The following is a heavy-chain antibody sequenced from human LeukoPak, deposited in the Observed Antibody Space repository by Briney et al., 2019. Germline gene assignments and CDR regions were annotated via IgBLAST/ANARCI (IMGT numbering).Heavy chain of an antibody. CDR1: GGSISNYY. J-gene: IGHJ3*01. D-gene: IGHD4-17*01. Sequence: PSETLSLTCTVSGGSISNYYWGWIRQPPEKGLEWIGYIYYSGSTNYNPSLKSRLTISVDTSKNQFSLELSSVTAADTAVYYCARSYGDYITGAYAFDVWGQGTMVTVSS. V-gene: IGHV4-59*08. CDR3: ARSYGDYITGAYAFDV. CDR2: IYYSGST.